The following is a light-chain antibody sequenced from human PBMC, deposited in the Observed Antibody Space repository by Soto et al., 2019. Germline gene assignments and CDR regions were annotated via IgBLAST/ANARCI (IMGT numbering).Light chain of an antibody. Sequence: VMTQSPATLSVSPGERATLSCRASQSISSKLAWYQQKPGQAPRLLIYGASTRATGIPARFSGGGSGTEFTLTVSSLQSEDFAVYYCQQYKNWPPYTFGHGTKLEIK. CDR3: QQYKNWPPYT. CDR1: QSISSK. CDR2: GAS. J-gene: IGKJ2*01. V-gene: IGKV3-15*01.